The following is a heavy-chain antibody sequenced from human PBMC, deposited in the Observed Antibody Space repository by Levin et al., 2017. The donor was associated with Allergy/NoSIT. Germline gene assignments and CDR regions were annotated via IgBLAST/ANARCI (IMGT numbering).Heavy chain of an antibody. CDR3: VRESIVVVPAAMRTFPRGMSGALDF. J-gene: IGHJ3*01. CDR2: ISSSSGYI. Sequence: GGSLRLSCAASGFSFFSYTMNWVRQAPGRGLEWVSSISSSSGYIFYADSLKGRFTISRDNAKNSLFLQMSSLRAEDTAVYYCVRESIVVVPAAMRTFPRGMSGALDFWGQGTMVTVFS. CDR1: GFSFFSYT. V-gene: IGHV3-21*01. D-gene: IGHD2-2*01.